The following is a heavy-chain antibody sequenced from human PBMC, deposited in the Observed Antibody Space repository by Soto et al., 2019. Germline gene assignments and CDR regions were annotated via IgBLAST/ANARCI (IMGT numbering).Heavy chain of an antibody. CDR3: AKVDY. CDR1: EGNMGSFG. CDR2: ISGSGGST. Sequence: AACEGNMGSFGVSWVRQAPGKGLEWVSAISGSGGSTYYADSVKGRFTISRDNSKNTLYLQMNSLRAEDTAVYYCAKVDYWGQGTLVTVSS. J-gene: IGHJ4*02. V-gene: IGHV3-23*01.